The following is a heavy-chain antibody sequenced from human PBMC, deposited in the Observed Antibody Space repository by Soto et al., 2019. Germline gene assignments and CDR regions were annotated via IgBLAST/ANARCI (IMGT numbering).Heavy chain of an antibody. D-gene: IGHD3-16*01. V-gene: IGHV2-5*02. CDR2: IYLDDDK. Sequence: QITLKESGPTLVKHTQTLTLTCTVSGFSLSTSGVGVGWIRQPPGKALERLALIYLDDDKRYSPSLKSSLTITQDTYKNQAVLTMSNIAPVDPATYYGAHMSGGLRWSHYDYISTTPNAFDIWGQGTMVTLSS. CDR1: GFSLSTSGVG. CDR3: AHMSGGLRWSHYDYISTTPNAFDI. J-gene: IGHJ3*02.